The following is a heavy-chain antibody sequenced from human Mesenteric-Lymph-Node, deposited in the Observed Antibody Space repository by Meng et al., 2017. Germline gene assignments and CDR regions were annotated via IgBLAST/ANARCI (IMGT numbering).Heavy chain of an antibody. CDR1: GYTFTGYY. D-gene: IGHD1-26*01. CDR2: INPSGGST. V-gene: IGHV1-46*01. J-gene: IGHJ4*02. Sequence: ASVKVSCKASGYTFTGYYMHWVRQAPGQGLEWMGIINPSGGSTSYAQKFQGRVTMTRDTSTSTVYMELSSLRSEDTAVYYCARDNSWEFFDYWGQGTLVTVSS. CDR3: ARDNSWEFFDY.